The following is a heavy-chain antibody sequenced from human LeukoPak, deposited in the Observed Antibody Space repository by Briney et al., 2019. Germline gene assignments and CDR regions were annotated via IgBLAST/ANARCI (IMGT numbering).Heavy chain of an antibody. V-gene: IGHV4-59*08. CDR2: IYYSGST. CDR1: GGSISSYY. J-gene: IGHJ6*03. D-gene: IGHD4-17*01. CDR3: ARHTERRYYYYMDV. Sequence: PSETLSLTCTVSGGSISSYYWSWIRQPPGKGLEWIGYIYYSGSTNYNPSLKSRVTISVDTSKNQFSLKLSSVTAADTAVYYCARHTERRYYYYMDVWGKGTTVTVSS.